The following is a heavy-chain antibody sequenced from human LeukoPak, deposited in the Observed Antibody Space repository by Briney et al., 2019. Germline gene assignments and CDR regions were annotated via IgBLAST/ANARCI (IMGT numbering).Heavy chain of an antibody. D-gene: IGHD3-22*01. J-gene: IGHJ3*02. V-gene: IGHV3-21*01. CDR1: GFTFSSYS. CDR3: ARDPHYYDSSGYYPDAFDI. Sequence: GGSLRLSCAASGFTFSSYSMNWVRQAPGKGLEWVSSISSSSSYIYYADSVKGRFTISRDNAKNSLYLQMNSLRAEGTAVYYCARDPHYYDSSGYYPDAFDIWGQGTMVTVSS. CDR2: ISSSSSYI.